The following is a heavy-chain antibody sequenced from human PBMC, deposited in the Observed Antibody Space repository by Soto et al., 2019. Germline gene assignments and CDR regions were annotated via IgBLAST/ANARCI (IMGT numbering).Heavy chain of an antibody. Sequence: GGSLRLSCAASGFTFSSYAMSWVRQAPGKGLEWVSAISGSGGSTYYADSVKGRFTISRDNSKNTLYLQMNSLRAEDTAVYYCAKDGNPIPYLTGYYRLGWFDPWGQGTLVTSPQ. J-gene: IGHJ5*02. D-gene: IGHD3-9*01. CDR2: ISGSGGST. CDR1: GFTFSSYA. CDR3: AKDGNPIPYLTGYYRLGWFDP. V-gene: IGHV3-23*01.